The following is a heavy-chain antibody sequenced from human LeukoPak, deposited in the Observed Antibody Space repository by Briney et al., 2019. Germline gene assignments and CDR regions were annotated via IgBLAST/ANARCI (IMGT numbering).Heavy chain of an antibody. CDR1: GFTFSSDS. CDR3: ARDGGIVVVPAANPDYYYYYYGMDV. D-gene: IGHD2-2*01. J-gene: IGHJ6*02. V-gene: IGHV3-21*01. Sequence: GGSLRLSCAASGFTFSSDSINWVCQAPGKGLEWVSSISSSSSYIYYADSVKGRFTISRDNAKNSLYLQMNSLRAEDTAVYYCARDGGIVVVPAANPDYYYYYYGMDVWGQGTTVTVSS. CDR2: ISSSSSYI.